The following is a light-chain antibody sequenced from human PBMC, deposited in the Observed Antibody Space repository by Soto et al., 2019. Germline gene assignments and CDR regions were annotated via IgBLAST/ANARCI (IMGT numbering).Light chain of an antibody. CDR1: SGYSTYA. V-gene: IGLV4-69*01. CDR2: INYDGTH. CDR3: QSLGTGIQV. Sequence: QPVLTQSPSASASLGASVKLTCTLSSGYSTYAIAGHQQQSGKGPRFLMKINYDGTHSKGDGFYDRFSGSSSGAERHLTLYSLQSEDEADYYCQSLGTGIQVFGGGTKLTVL. J-gene: IGLJ3*02.